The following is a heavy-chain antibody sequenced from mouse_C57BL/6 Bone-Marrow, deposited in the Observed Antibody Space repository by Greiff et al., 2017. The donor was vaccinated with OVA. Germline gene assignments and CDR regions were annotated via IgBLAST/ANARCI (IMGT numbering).Heavy chain of an antibody. CDR1: GFSLTSYG. CDR3: ARKAYTTHMDY. V-gene: IGHV2-2*01. J-gene: IGHJ4*01. Sequence: VKVVESGPGLVQPSQSLSITCTVSGFSLTSYGVHWVRQSPGKGLEWLGVIWSGGSTDYNGAFISRLSISQDNSKSQVFFKMNSLQADDTAIYYCARKAYTTHMDYWGQGTSVTVSS. CDR2: IWSGGST. D-gene: IGHD5-5*01.